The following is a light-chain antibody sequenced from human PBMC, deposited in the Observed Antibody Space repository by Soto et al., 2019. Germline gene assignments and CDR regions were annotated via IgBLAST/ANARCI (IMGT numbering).Light chain of an antibody. CDR2: DTS. J-gene: IGKJ4*01. CDR1: ETVLHY. Sequence: EMVLTQSPATLSLSPGERATLSCRASETVLHYLAWYQQKPGQAPRLLIFDTSTRANGVPPRFSGSGSETDFTLTITSLESEDFAVYYCQHRYHCPQLTFGGGTKVEIK. CDR3: QHRYHCPQLT. V-gene: IGKV3-11*01.